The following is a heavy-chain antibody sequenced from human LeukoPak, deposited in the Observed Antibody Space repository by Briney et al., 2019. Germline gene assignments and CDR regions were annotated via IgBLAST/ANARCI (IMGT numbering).Heavy chain of an antibody. Sequence: SETLSLTCTVSGGSISSSSYYWGWIRQPPGKGLEWIGSIYYSGSTYYNPSLKSRVTISVDTSKNQFSLKLSSVTAADTAVYYCASLNSCDFWLDYWGQGTLVTVSS. CDR3: ASLNSCDFWLDY. D-gene: IGHD3-3*01. J-gene: IGHJ4*02. CDR2: IYYSGST. CDR1: GGSISSSSYY. V-gene: IGHV4-39*01.